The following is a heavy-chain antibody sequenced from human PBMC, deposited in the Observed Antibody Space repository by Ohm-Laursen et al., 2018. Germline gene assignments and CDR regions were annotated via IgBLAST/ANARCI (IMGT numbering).Heavy chain of an antibody. CDR1: GFTFSSYG. V-gene: IGHV3-30*03. Sequence: LSLTCAASGFTFSSYGMHWVRQAPGKGLEWVALISYDGSNKYYADSVKGRFTISRDNSKNTLYLQMNSLRAEDTALYYCAAVIGVSHWGGAEYFQHWGQGTLVTVSS. J-gene: IGHJ1*01. CDR2: ISYDGSNK. CDR3: AAVIGVSHWGGAEYFQH. D-gene: IGHD2-21*01.